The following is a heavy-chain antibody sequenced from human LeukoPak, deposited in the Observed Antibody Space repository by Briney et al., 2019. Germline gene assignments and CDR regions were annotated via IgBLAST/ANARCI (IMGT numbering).Heavy chain of an antibody. V-gene: IGHV4-39*01. D-gene: IGHD3-10*01. Sequence: SETLSLTCTVSGGSISSSSYYWGWIRQPPGKGLEWIGSIYYSGSTYYNPSLKSRVTISVDTSKNQFSLKLSSVTAADTAVYYCARQVNNYYGSGYWGQGTLVTVSS. J-gene: IGHJ4*02. CDR2: IYYSGST. CDR3: ARQVNNYYGSGY. CDR1: GGSISSSSYY.